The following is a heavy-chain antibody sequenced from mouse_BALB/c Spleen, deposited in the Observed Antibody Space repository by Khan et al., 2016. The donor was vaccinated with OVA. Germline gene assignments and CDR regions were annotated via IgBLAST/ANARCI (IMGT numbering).Heavy chain of an antibody. CDR3: ARSTYRYAFAY. CDR1: GDSITSGY. J-gene: IGHJ3*01. V-gene: IGHV3-8*02. D-gene: IGHD2-14*01. CDR2: ILYSGST. Sequence: EVELVESGPSLVKPSQTLSLTCSVTGDSITSGYWCWIRKFPGNKLEYMGYILYSGSTYYNQSLKSRISITRHTSQNQYYLQLNSVTTEATATYYFARSTYRYAFAYWGQGTLVTVSA.